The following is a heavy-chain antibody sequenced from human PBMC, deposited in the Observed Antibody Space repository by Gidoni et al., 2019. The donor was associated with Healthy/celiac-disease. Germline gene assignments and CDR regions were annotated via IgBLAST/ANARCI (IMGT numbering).Heavy chain of an antibody. Sequence: QVQLLQSGAEVQKPGSSVKVSCKASGYTFTSYGISWVRQAPGQGLEWMGWISAYNVNTNYAQKLQVRVTRTTDTSTSTAYMELRSLRSDDTAVYYCARNPYSSSWYYFDYWGQGTLVTVSA. CDR1: GYTFTSYG. CDR2: ISAYNVNT. D-gene: IGHD6-13*01. V-gene: IGHV1-18*01. CDR3: ARNPYSSSWYYFDY. J-gene: IGHJ4*02.